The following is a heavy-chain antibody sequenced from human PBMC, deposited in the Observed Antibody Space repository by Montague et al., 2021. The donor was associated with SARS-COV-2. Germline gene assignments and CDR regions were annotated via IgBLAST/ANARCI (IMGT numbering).Heavy chain of an antibody. Sequence: SETLSLTCTVSGGSVSSSNYYWAWIRQPPGKGLEWIGNIFYSGNSYYNPSLKSRVTISVDTSKNQFSLKVSSLTAADTAVFYCARRQAAARGAYFDYWGQGTLVTVSS. CDR2: IFYSGNS. J-gene: IGHJ4*02. CDR1: GGSVSSSNYY. CDR3: ARRQAAARGAYFDY. D-gene: IGHD6-13*01. V-gene: IGHV4-39*01.